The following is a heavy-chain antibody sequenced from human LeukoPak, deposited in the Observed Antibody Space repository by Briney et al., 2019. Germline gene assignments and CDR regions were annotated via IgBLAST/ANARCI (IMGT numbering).Heavy chain of an antibody. CDR2: ISAYNGNT. CDR1: GYTFTSYG. D-gene: IGHD2-21*02. CDR3: ARDYIVVVTAIHFDY. Sequence: ASVKVSCKASGYTFTSYGISWVRQAPGQGLEWMGWISAYNGNTNYAQKLQGRVTMTTDTSTSTAYMELRSLRSGDTAVYYCARDYIVVVTAIHFDYWGQGTLVTVSS. J-gene: IGHJ4*02. V-gene: IGHV1-18*01.